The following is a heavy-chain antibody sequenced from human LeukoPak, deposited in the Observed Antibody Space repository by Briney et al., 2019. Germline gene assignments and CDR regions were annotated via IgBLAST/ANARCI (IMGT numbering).Heavy chain of an antibody. V-gene: IGHV1-2*02. CDR1: GYTFTGYY. J-gene: IGHJ4*02. Sequence: ASVKVSCKASGYTFTGYYMHWVRQAPGQGLEWMGWINPNSGGTNYAQKFQGKVTMTRDTSISTAYMELSRLRSDDTAVYYCARDPSNYGTFVDYWGQGTLVTVSS. CDR2: INPNSGGT. D-gene: IGHD4-11*01. CDR3: ARDPSNYGTFVDY.